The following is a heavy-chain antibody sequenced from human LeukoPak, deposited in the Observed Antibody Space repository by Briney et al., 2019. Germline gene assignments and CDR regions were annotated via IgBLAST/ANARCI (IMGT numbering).Heavy chain of an antibody. CDR1: GYTFTSYY. J-gene: IGHJ4*02. V-gene: IGHV1-46*01. D-gene: IGHD5-24*01. CDR2: INPSGGST. CDR3: ARDQAGGRGMATPATFDY. Sequence: ASVKVSCKASGYTFTSYYMHWVRQAPGQGLEWMGIINPSGGSTSYAQKFQGRVTMTRDMSTSTVYMELSSLRSEDTAVYYCARDQAGGRGMATPATFDYWGQGTLVTVSS.